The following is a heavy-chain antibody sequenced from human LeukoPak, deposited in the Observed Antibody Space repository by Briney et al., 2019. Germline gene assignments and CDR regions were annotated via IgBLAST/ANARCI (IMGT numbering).Heavy chain of an antibody. CDR2: MNPNSGNT. J-gene: IGHJ5*02. CDR3: ARGITGYSSGWRFDP. Sequence: ASVKVSCKASGYSFTSNDINWVRQATGQGLEWMGWMNPNSGNTGYAQNFQGSVTMTRNTSISTAYMELSSLRSEDTAVYYCARGITGYSSGWRFDPWGQGTLVTVSS. CDR1: GYSFTSND. D-gene: IGHD6-19*01. V-gene: IGHV1-8*01.